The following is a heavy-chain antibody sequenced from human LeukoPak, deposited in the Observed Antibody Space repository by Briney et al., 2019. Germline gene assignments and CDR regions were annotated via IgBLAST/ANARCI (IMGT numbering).Heavy chain of an antibody. CDR3: ARAPFTGDAFDI. Sequence: SETLSLTCTISGGSIRGYYWSWIRQPPGKGVEWIGYMYYSGSFNYNPSLKSRVTISGDTSKNHLSLNLIYVIAADTAVYYCARAPFTGDAFDIWGQGTMVTVSS. CDR1: GGSIRGYY. V-gene: IGHV4-59*13. CDR2: MYYSGSF. D-gene: IGHD2/OR15-2a*01. J-gene: IGHJ3*02.